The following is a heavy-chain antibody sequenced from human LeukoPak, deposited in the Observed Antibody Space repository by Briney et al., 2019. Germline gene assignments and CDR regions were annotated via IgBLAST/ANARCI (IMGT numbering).Heavy chain of an antibody. CDR1: GGSIDSNS. CDR2: IYYSGTT. V-gene: IGHV4-59*01. CDR3: ARRSSSWKNWFDP. Sequence: PSETLSLTCTVSGGSIDSNSWTWIRQPPGKGLEWIGYIYYSGTTNYNPSLKSRVTMSVGMSKNKFSLKLSSVTAADTAVYYCARRSSSWKNWFDPWGQGTLVTVSS. D-gene: IGHD6-13*01. J-gene: IGHJ5*02.